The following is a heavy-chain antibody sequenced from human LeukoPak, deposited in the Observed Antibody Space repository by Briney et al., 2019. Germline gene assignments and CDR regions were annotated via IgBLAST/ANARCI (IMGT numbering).Heavy chain of an antibody. CDR2: INPDGTEK. CDR3: VRDDRGIAVGSRDH. D-gene: IGHD6-19*01. V-gene: IGHV3-7*03. J-gene: IGHJ4*02. Sequence: QPGGSLRLSCADSGFSFSNHWMIWVRQAPGKGLEWVATINPDGTEKRYVDSVKGRFTISRDNGKNSLYLQMSSLRAEDTAVYYCVRDDRGIAVGSRDHGAQGSLVTVSS. CDR1: GFSFSNHW.